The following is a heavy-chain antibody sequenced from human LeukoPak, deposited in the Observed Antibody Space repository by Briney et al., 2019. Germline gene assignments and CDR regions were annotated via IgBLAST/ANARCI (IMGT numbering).Heavy chain of an antibody. CDR3: ARVRNWFDP. CDR2: MNPNSGNT. J-gene: IGHJ5*02. CDR1: GYTFSNYD. V-gene: IGHV1-8*03. Sequence: ASVKVSCKASGYTFSNYDINWARQATGQGLEWMGWMNPNSGNTGYAQKFQGRVTITRNTSISTAYMELSSLKSEDTAVYYCARVRNWFDPWGQGTLVTVSS.